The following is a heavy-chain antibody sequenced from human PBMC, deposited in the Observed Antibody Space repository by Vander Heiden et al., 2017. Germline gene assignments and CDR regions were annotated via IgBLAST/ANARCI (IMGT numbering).Heavy chain of an antibody. D-gene: IGHD2-15*01. Sequence: EEQLVESGGGLVQPGGSLRLSCAASGFKFSDYWMKWVRQAPGKGLEWVANIKPDGSDEYYVDSVKGRVTISRDNAKKSLFLHMNSLRAEDTAVYYCLGSGASAYWGQGALVAVSS. V-gene: IGHV3-7*01. J-gene: IGHJ4*02. CDR2: IKPDGSDE. CDR3: LGSGASAY. CDR1: GFKFSDYW.